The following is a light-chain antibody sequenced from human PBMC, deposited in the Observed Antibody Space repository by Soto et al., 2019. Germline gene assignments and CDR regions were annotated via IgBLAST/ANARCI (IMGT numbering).Light chain of an antibody. CDR1: SSDVGGYNY. CDR2: DVS. CDR3: CSYAGSFNYV. Sequence: LTQPRSVSGSPGQSVTISCTGTSSDVGGYNYVSWYQQHPGKAPKLMIYDVSKRPSGVPDRFSGSKSGNTASLTISGLQAEDEADYYCCSYAGSFNYVFGTGTKVTVL. V-gene: IGLV2-11*01. J-gene: IGLJ1*01.